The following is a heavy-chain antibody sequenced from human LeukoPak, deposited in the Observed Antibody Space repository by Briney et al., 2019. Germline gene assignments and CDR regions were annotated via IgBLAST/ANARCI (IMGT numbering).Heavy chain of an antibody. CDR3: ARDQDSSSWLDYMDV. CDR2: ISSSSSYI. D-gene: IGHD6-13*01. CDR1: GFIFSSYS. V-gene: IGHV3-21*06. J-gene: IGHJ6*03. Sequence: GGSLRLSCAASGFIFSSYSMNWVRQAPGKGLEWVSSISSSSSYIYYADSVKGRFTISRDNAKNSLYLQMNSLRAEDTAVYYCARDQDSSSWLDYMDVWGKGTTVTVSS.